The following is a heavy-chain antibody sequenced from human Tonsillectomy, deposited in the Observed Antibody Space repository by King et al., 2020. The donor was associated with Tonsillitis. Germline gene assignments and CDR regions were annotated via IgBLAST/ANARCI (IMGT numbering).Heavy chain of an antibody. D-gene: IGHD2-15*01. V-gene: IGHV3-23*04. CDR1: GFPFSSSA. J-gene: IGHJ1*01. CDR2: IIDSGGRT. CDR3: AKSYCSTGTGYSTPAGEYFQH. Sequence: VQLVESGGGLVQPGGSLRLSCAASGFPFSSSAMNWVRQAPGKGLEWVSSIIDSGGRTHYADSVKGRFTISRDNSKKTLYLQMNSLGGEDTAVYYCAKSYCSTGTGYSTPAGEYFQHWGQGTLVTVSS.